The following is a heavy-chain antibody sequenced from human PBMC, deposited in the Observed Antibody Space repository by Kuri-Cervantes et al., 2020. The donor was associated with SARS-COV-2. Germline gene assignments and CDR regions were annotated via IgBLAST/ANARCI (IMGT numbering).Heavy chain of an antibody. Sequence: GGSLRLSCAASGFTFSSYGMHWVRQAPGKGLEWVAFIRYDGSNKYYADSVKGRFTISRDNSKNTLYLQMNSLRAEDTAVYYCAREHCSSTSCYGLDYWGQGTLVTVSS. D-gene: IGHD2-2*01. CDR2: IRYDGSNK. V-gene: IGHV3-30*02. CDR1: GFTFSSYG. J-gene: IGHJ4*02. CDR3: AREHCSSTSCYGLDY.